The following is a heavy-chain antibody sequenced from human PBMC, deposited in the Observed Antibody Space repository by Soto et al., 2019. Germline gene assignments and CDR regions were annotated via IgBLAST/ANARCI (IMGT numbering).Heavy chain of an antibody. V-gene: IGHV3-48*02. Sequence: GGSLRLSCAASGFTFSSYSMNWVRQAPGKGLEWVSYISSSSSTIYYADSVKGRFTISRDNAKNSLYLQMNSLRDEDTAVYYCAREGFLEWLLHPYYYYGMDVWGQGTTVTVSS. CDR1: GFTFSSYS. CDR3: AREGFLEWLLHPYYYYGMDV. CDR2: ISSSSSTI. J-gene: IGHJ6*02. D-gene: IGHD3-3*01.